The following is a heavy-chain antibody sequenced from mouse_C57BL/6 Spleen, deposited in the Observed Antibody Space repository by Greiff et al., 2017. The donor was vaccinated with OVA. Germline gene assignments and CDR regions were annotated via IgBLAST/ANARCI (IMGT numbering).Heavy chain of an antibody. Sequence: QVQLQQSGAELVRPGASVKLSCKASGYTFTDYYINWVKQRPGQGLEWIARIYPGSGNTYYNEKFKGKATLTAEKSSSTAYMQLSSLTSEDSAVYFCARNWEGAYWGQGTLVTVSA. V-gene: IGHV1-76*01. J-gene: IGHJ3*01. CDR3: ARNWEGAY. CDR2: IYPGSGNT. D-gene: IGHD4-1*01. CDR1: GYTFTDYY.